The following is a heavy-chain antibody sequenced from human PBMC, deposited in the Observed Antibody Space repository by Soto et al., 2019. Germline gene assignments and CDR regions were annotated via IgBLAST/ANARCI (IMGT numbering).Heavy chain of an antibody. V-gene: IGHV4-59*01. Sequence: PSETLSLTCTVSGASISSSYWSWIRQSPGKGLEWIGYVYYSGSTNYNPSRKSRVTISVDTSKNQFSLKLRSVTAADTAVYYCARGYYDSRGQSNTFDIWGQGTMVTVSS. D-gene: IGHD3-22*01. CDR3: ARGYYDSRGQSNTFDI. CDR2: VYYSGST. J-gene: IGHJ3*02. CDR1: GASISSSY.